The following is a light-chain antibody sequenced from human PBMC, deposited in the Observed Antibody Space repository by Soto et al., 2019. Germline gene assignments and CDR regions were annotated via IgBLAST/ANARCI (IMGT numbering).Light chain of an antibody. J-gene: IGLJ7*01. Sequence: QSALTQPASVSGSPGQSITISCTGTSSDVGGYNYVSWYQQHPGKAPKLMIYDVSNRPSGVFNRFSGSKSGNTASLTISGLQAEDEADYYCSSYTSSSTAVFGGGTQLTVL. CDR1: SSDVGGYNY. V-gene: IGLV2-14*01. CDR3: SSYTSSSTAV. CDR2: DVS.